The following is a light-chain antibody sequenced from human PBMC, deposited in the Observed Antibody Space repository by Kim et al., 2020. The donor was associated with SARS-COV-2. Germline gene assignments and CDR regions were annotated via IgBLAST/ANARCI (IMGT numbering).Light chain of an antibody. J-gene: IGKJ4*01. CDR1: QSISSY. CDR2: GAY. CDR3: LQRSDWPLT. Sequence: LSPGATATLSCRASQSISSYLAWYQQKPGQAPSLLIYGAYNRATGVPARFSGSRSGTDFTLTIKSLEPEDFAVYYCLQRSDWPLTFGGGTKVDIK. V-gene: IGKV3-11*01.